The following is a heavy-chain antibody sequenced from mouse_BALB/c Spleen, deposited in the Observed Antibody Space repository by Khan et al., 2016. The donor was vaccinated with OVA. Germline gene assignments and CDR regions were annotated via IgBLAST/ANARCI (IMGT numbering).Heavy chain of an antibody. J-gene: IGHJ1*01. CDR1: GFNIKDTY. CDR3: DRPSHDPKDFEV. D-gene: IGHD6-1*01. V-gene: IGHV14-3*02. Sequence: EVELVESGAELVKPGASVKLSCTASGFNIKDTYLHWVKQRPEQGLEWIGRIAPANGNTQYDPKFQGKATIISDASSKTSYLQLNSLTSEDTAVYYCDRPSHDPKDFEVWGAGTTGTVSS. CDR2: IAPANGNT.